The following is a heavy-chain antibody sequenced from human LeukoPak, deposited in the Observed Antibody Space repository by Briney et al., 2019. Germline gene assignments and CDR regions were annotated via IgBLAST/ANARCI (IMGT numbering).Heavy chain of an antibody. CDR3: ARDGPQQLVPTLTLDY. Sequence: GGSLRLSCAASGFTFSSYAMHWVRQAPGKGLEWVAVISYDGSNKYYADSVKGRFTISRDNSKNTLYLQMNSLRAEDTAVYYCARDGPQQLVPTLTLDYWGQGTLVTVSS. CDR1: GFTFSSYA. CDR2: ISYDGSNK. J-gene: IGHJ4*02. D-gene: IGHD6-13*01. V-gene: IGHV3-30-3*01.